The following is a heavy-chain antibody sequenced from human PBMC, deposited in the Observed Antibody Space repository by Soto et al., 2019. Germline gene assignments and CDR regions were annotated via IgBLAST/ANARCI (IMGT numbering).Heavy chain of an antibody. Sequence: QITLKESGPTLVKPTQTLTLTCTFSGFSLSTSGVGVGWIRQPPGKALEWLALIYWDDDQLYSPSLKSRLTITPNTSKHPVVLTTTHMDPVDTATYYCAHSRCGGDCLQSYSSHYYYGMDVWGQGTTVTVSS. CDR3: AHSRCGGDCLQSYSSHYYYGMDV. V-gene: IGHV2-5*02. D-gene: IGHD2-21*02. CDR1: GFSLSTSGVG. J-gene: IGHJ6*02. CDR2: IYWDDDQ.